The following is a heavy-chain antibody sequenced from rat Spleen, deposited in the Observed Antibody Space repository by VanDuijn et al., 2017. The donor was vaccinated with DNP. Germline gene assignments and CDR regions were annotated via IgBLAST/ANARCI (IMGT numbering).Heavy chain of an antibody. CDR3: TRYYDSFDY. CDR1: GFTFNNYW. Sequence: EVQLVESGGDLVQPGRSLKLSCVASGFTFNNYWMIWIRQVPKKGLEWVATISYDGGRTYYRDSVKGRFTISRDDAKTTLYLQMDSLRSEDTATYYCTRYYDSFDYWGRGVMVTVSS. CDR2: ISYDGGRT. V-gene: IGHV5-31*01. J-gene: IGHJ2*01. D-gene: IGHD1-1*01.